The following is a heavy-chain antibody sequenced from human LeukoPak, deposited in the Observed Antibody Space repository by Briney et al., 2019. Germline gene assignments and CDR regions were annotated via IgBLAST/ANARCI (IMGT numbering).Heavy chain of an antibody. D-gene: IGHD3-3*01. CDR1: GFTFSSYA. CDR2: ISYDGSNK. Sequence: GGSLRLSCAASGFTFSSYAMHWVRQAPGKGLEWVAVISYDGSNKYYADSVKGRFTISRDNSKNTLYLQMNSLRAEDTAVYYCARDRENFWSGYYYFQHWGQGTLVTVSS. CDR3: ARDRENFWSGYYYFQH. J-gene: IGHJ1*01. V-gene: IGHV3-30-3*01.